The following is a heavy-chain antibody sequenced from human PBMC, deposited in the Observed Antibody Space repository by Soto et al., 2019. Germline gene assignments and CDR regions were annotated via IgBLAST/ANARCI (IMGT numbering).Heavy chain of an antibody. Sequence: ASVKVSCKASGYTFTSHGISWVRQAPGQGLEWMGWISAYNGNTNYAQKLQGRVTMTTDTSTSTAYMELRSLRSDDTAVYYCARGKANYDFWSGYSAFDIWGQGTMVTVSS. V-gene: IGHV1-18*01. CDR1: GYTFTSHG. J-gene: IGHJ3*02. CDR2: ISAYNGNT. D-gene: IGHD3-3*01. CDR3: ARGKANYDFWSGYSAFDI.